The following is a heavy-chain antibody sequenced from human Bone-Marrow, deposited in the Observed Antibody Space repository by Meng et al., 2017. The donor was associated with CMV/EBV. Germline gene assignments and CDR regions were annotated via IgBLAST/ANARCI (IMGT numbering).Heavy chain of an antibody. CDR1: GYTFTGHH. CDR3: ARESGQWFGVQAN. Sequence: ASVKVSCKASGYTFTGHHIHWVRQAPGQGLEWMGWINPNSGNINYLQKFQGRVTMTRDTSIDTAYMELSRLTSDDAAVYYCARESGQWFGVQANWGQGTRVTGYS. CDR2: INPNSGNI. D-gene: IGHD3-10*01. V-gene: IGHV1-2*02. J-gene: IGHJ1*01.